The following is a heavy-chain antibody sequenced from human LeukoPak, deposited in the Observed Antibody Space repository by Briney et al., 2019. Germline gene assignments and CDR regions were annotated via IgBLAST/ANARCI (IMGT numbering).Heavy chain of an antibody. J-gene: IGHJ5*02. CDR2: IKQDGSEK. D-gene: IGHD3-3*01. CDR3: ARDGVFWSRYYSYNWFDP. CDR1: GFTFSSYW. Sequence: GGSLRLSCAASGFTFSSYWMSWVRQAPGKGLEWVANIKQDGSEKYYVDSVKGRFTISRDNAKNSLYLQMNSLRAEDTAVYYCARDGVFWSRYYSYNWFDPWGQGTLVTVSS. V-gene: IGHV3-7*01.